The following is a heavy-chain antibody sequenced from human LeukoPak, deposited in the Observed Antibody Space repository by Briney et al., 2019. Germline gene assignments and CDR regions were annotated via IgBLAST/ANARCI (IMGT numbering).Heavy chain of an antibody. V-gene: IGHV4-59*08. J-gene: IGHJ4*02. Sequence: SETLSLTCTVSGGSISSYYWSWIRQPPGKGLEWIGYINYSGNTNYNPSLKSRVTISVDTSKNQFSLKLSSATAADTAVYYCARQTYYGSGIDYWGQGTLVTVSS. D-gene: IGHD3-10*01. CDR2: INYSGNT. CDR3: ARQTYYGSGIDY. CDR1: GGSISSYY.